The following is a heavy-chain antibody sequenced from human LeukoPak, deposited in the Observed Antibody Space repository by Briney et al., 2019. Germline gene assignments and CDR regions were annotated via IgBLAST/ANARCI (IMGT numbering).Heavy chain of an antibody. Sequence: ASVKVSCKASGYTFTSYGISWVRQAPGQGLEWIGWISAYNGNTNYAQKLQGRVTMTTDTSTSTAYMEPRSLRSDDTAVYYCARVPFGVVSKDYYYYMDVWGKGTTVTVSS. CDR1: GYTFTSYG. J-gene: IGHJ6*03. CDR2: ISAYNGNT. V-gene: IGHV1-18*01. D-gene: IGHD3-3*01. CDR3: ARVPFGVVSKDYYYYMDV.